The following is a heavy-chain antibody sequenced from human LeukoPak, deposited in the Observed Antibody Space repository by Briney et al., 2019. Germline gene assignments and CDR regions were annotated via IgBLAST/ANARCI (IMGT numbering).Heavy chain of an antibody. V-gene: IGHV3-21*06. J-gene: IGHJ4*02. D-gene: IGHD6-13*01. CDR3: ARVSRVAYSSSWYLDY. CDR2: IFRRDSYI. CDR1: GLTFSDYS. Sequence: GGSLRLSCAASGLTFSDYSMNWVRQAPGKGLEWVSSIFRRDSYIYYSDSVKGRFTISRDDAKNSLYLQMNSLRADDTAMYYCARVSRVAYSSSWYLDYWGQGTLVTVSS.